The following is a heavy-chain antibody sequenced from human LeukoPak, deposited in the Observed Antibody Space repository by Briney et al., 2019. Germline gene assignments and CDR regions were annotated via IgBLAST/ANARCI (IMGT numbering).Heavy chain of an antibody. CDR3: ARDFSSSWYRYYFDY. V-gene: IGHV3-23*01. D-gene: IGHD6-13*01. Sequence: GGSLRLSCAASGFTFSSYGMSWVRQAPGKGLEWVSAISGSGGSTYYADSVKGRFTISRDNSKNTLYLQMNSLRAEDTAVYYCARDFSSSWYRYYFDYWGQGTLVTVSS. CDR1: GFTFSSYG. CDR2: ISGSGGST. J-gene: IGHJ4*02.